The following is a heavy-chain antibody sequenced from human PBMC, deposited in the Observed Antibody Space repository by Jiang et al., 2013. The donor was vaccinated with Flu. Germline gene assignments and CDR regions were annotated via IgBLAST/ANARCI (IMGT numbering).Heavy chain of an antibody. CDR1: GSISSYY. V-gene: IGHV4-59*01. CDR3: ARAGILLWFGELLPYYFDY. CDR2: IYYSGST. D-gene: IGHD3-10*01. J-gene: IGHJ4*02. Sequence: GSISSYYWSWIRQPPGKGLEWIGYIYYSGSTNYNPSLKSRVTISVDTSKNQFSLKLSSVTAADTAVYYCARAGILLWFGELLPYYFDYWGQGTLVTVSS.